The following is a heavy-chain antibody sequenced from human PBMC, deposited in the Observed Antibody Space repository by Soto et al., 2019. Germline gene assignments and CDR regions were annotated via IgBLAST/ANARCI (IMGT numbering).Heavy chain of an antibody. CDR1: GLAFSSHA. J-gene: IGHJ4*02. V-gene: IGHV3-23*01. CDR3: TGNINPGY. CDR2: TSRSGTT. Sequence: GGSLRLSCAASGLAFSSHAMTWVRQAPGKGLQWVLTTSRSGTTSYADSVKGLFTASRDNSKDTSYLQMNGLRVEDTAVYYCTGNINPGYWGQGTLVTVSS.